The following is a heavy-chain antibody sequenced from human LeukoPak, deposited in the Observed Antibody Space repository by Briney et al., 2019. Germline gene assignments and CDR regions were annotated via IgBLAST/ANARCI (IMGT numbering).Heavy chain of an antibody. CDR1: GYTFNTYG. CDR3: LRDTQRPRLTPDY. D-gene: IGHD6-25*01. CDR2: ISTYNGDT. J-gene: IGHJ4*02. Sequence: WASVKVSCKASGYTFNTYGISWVRQAPGQGLECMGWISTYNGDTSYVQNLQGRVTMTTDTSTSTAYMELMSLRSDDTAVYYCLRDTQRPRLTPDYWGQGTLVTVSS. V-gene: IGHV1-18*01.